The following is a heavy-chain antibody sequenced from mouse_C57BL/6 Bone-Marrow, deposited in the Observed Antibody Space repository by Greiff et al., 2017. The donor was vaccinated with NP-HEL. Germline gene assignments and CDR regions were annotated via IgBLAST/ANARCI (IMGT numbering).Heavy chain of an antibody. CDR2: IDPETGGT. Sequence: QVQLKQSGAELVRPGASVTLSCKASGYTFTDYEMHWVKQTPVHGLEWIGAIDPETGGTAYNQKFKGKAILTADKSSSTAYMVLRSLTSEDSAVYYCRGSWNYFDYWGQGTTLTVSS. CDR1: GYTFTDYE. D-gene: IGHD1-1*02. V-gene: IGHV1-15*01. CDR3: RGSWNYFDY. J-gene: IGHJ2*01.